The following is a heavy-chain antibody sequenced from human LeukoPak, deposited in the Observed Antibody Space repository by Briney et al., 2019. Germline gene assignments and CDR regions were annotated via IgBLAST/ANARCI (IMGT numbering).Heavy chain of an antibody. V-gene: IGHV3-30*02. Sequence: GGSLRLSCAASGFTFSSYGMHWVRQAPGKGLEWVAFIRYDGSNKYYADSVKGRFTISRDNSKNSLYLQMNSLRAEDTAVYYCARSGTIAVADPFDYWGQGTLVTVSS. CDR2: IRYDGSNK. CDR1: GFTFSSYG. J-gene: IGHJ4*02. CDR3: ARSGTIAVADPFDY. D-gene: IGHD6-19*01.